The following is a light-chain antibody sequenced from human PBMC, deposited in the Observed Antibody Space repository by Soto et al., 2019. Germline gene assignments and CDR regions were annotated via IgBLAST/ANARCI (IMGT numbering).Light chain of an antibody. CDR1: QSVSSTY. J-gene: IGKJ1*01. Sequence: EIVLTQSPGTLSLSPGERATLSCRASQSVSSTYLAWYQQKPGQAPRLLIYGASSRATGIPDRFSGSGSGKDFTLTSSRLEHEDFAVYYCQQYGSPWTFGLGTKVEIK. V-gene: IGKV3-20*01. CDR3: QQYGSPWT. CDR2: GAS.